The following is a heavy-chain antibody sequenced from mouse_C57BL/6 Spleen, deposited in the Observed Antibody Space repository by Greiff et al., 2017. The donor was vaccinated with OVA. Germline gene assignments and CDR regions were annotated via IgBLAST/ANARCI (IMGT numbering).Heavy chain of an antibody. Sequence: VQVVESGAELVKPGASVKISCKASGYAFSSSWMNWVQQRPGKGLAWIGQIYPGDGDSNTNGKFKGKATLTADKSSSTADMQLSSLTSEDSAVYFCARVDGSSSMDYWGQGTSVTVAS. D-gene: IGHD1-1*01. CDR1: GYAFSSSW. V-gene: IGHV1-80*01. J-gene: IGHJ4*01. CDR2: IYPGDGDS. CDR3: ARVDGSSSMDY.